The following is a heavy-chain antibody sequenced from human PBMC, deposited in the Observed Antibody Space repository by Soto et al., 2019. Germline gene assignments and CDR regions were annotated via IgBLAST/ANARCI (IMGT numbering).Heavy chain of an antibody. V-gene: IGHV4-59*01. D-gene: IGHD3-22*01. CDR3: ARQTDSYYTFDAFDI. CDR1: GGSISIYY. J-gene: IGHJ3*02. CDR2: IYYSGST. Sequence: TLSLTCTVSGGSISIYYWTWIRQPPGKGLEWIGYIYYSGSTNYNPSLKSRVTISVDTSKNQFSLKLSSVTAADTAVYYCARQTDSYYTFDAFDIWGQGTMVTVSS.